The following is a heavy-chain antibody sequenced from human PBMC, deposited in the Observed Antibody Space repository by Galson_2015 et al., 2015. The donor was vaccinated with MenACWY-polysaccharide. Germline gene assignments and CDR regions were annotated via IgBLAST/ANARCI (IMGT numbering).Heavy chain of an antibody. D-gene: IGHD3-10*01. CDR3: ARDWDYYGSVTYYNFDY. CDR1: GYTFTSYA. V-gene: IGHV1-3*01. J-gene: IGHJ4*02. Sequence: SVKVSCKASGYTFTSYAMHWVRQAPGQRLEWMGWINAGNGNTKYSQKFQGRVTITRDTSASTVYMELSSLRSEDTAVYYCARDWDYYGSVTYYNFDYWGQGTLVTVSS. CDR2: INAGNGNT.